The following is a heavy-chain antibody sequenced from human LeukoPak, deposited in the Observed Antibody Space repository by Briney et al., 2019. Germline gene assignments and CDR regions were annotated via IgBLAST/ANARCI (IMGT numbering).Heavy chain of an antibody. CDR2: IIPIFGIA. CDR1: GGTFSSYA. J-gene: IGHJ6*02. CDR3: AGSMVRGVIITYYYYGMDV. D-gene: IGHD3-10*01. Sequence: ASVNVSCKASGGTFSSYAISWVRQAPGQGLEWMGMIIPIFGIANYAQKFQGRVTITADKSTSTAYMELSSLRSEDTAVYYCAGSMVRGVIITYYYYGMDVWGQGTTVTVSS. V-gene: IGHV1-69*04.